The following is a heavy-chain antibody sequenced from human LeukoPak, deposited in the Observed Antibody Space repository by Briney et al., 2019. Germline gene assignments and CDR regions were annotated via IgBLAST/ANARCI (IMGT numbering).Heavy chain of an antibody. V-gene: IGHV5-51*01. CDR1: GHRFTSYW. J-gene: IGHJ4*02. CDR3: ARHYYDSSTKEYYFDY. CDR2: IYPGDSDA. D-gene: IGHD3-22*01. Sequence: GESLKISCKGSGHRFTSYWIGWVRQRPGKGLEWMGIIYPGDSDARYSPSFQGQVTISADKSISTAYLQWSSLKASDTAIYFCARHYYDSSTKEYYFDYWGQGTLVTVSS.